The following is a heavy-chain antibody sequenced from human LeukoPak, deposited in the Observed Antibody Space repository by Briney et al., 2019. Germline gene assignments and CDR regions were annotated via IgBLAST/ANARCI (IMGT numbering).Heavy chain of an antibody. CDR2: IDWDNGK. CDR3: ARGYYDTSAYIDY. J-gene: IGHJ4*02. Sequence: SGPTLVNPTQTLTLTCTFSGFSLSTGGMCVSWIRQPPGKALEWLARIDWDNGKYYSTSLKTRLTISKDTSKNQVVLTMTNMDPVDTATYYCARGYYDTSAYIDYWGQGTLVTVSS. V-gene: IGHV2-70*11. CDR1: GFSLSTGGMC. D-gene: IGHD3-22*01.